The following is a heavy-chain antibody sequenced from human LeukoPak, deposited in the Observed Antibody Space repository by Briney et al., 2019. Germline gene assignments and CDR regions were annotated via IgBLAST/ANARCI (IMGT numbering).Heavy chain of an antibody. V-gene: IGHV3-66*01. CDR2: IYSGGST. J-gene: IGHJ4*02. CDR1: GFTVSSNY. CDR3: AKFPSWELPYFDY. Sequence: GGSLRLSCAASGFTVSSNYMSWVRQAPGKGLEWVSVIYSGGSTYYADSVKGRFTISRDNSKNTLYLQMNSLRAEDTAVYYCAKFPSWELPYFDYWGQGTLVTVSS. D-gene: IGHD1-26*01.